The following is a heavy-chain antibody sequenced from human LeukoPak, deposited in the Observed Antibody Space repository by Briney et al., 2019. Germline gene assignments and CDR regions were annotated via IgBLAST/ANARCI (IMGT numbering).Heavy chain of an antibody. V-gene: IGHV4-30-2*01. Sequence: SETLSLTCAVSGGSISSGGYSWSWIRQPPGKGLEWIGYIYHSGSTYYNPSLKSRVTISVDRSKNQFSLKLSSVTAADTAVYYCARVGNPTQFGELTLDYWGQGTLVTVSS. D-gene: IGHD3-10*01. CDR3: ARVGNPTQFGELTLDY. J-gene: IGHJ4*02. CDR2: IYHSGST. CDR1: GGSISSGGYS.